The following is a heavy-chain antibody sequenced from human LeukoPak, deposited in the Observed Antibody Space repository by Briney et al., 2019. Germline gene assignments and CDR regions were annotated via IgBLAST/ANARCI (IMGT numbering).Heavy chain of an antibody. V-gene: IGHV3-53*01. D-gene: IGHD5-12*01. CDR2: IYSGGST. CDR3: ARDDLYSGYDYDF. Sequence: AGGSLRLSCAASGFTVSSNYMSWVRQAPGKGLEWVSVIYSGGSTYYADSVKGRFTISRDNSKNTLYLQMSSLRTADTAVYYCARDDLYSGYDYDFWGQGTLVTVSS. CDR1: GFTVSSNY. J-gene: IGHJ4*02.